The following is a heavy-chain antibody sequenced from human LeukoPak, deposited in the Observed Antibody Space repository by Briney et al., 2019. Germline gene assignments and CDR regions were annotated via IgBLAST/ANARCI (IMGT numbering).Heavy chain of an antibody. CDR2: IYQTGTT. CDR1: GQSIRSGYY. CDR3: ARGGIRGGVDNWFDP. Sequence: SETLSLTCNVSGQSIRSGYYWGWIRQSPGEGLEWIGSIYQTGTTYYNPSLNSRVTILVDTSKNQFSLRMTSVTAADTALYYCARGGIRGGVDNWFDPWGQGTLVTVSS. J-gene: IGHJ5*02. V-gene: IGHV4-38-2*02. D-gene: IGHD3-10*01.